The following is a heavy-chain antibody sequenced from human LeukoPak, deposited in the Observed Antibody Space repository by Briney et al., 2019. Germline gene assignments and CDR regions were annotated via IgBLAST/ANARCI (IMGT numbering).Heavy chain of an antibody. CDR3: AKGRTAVTTRNAFDI. V-gene: IGHV3-23*01. J-gene: IGHJ3*02. CDR2: ISDGGGSA. D-gene: IGHD4-17*01. Sequence: GGSLRLSCAASGFPFSSYAMTWVRRAPGKGLEWVSGISDGGGSAYYADSVKGRFTISRDNSKNTLYLQMSSLRAEDTAVYYCAKGRTAVTTRNAFDIWGQGTMVTVSS. CDR1: GFPFSSYA.